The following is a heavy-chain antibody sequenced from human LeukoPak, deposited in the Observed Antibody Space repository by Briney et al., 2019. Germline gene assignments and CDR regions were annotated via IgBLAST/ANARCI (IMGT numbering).Heavy chain of an antibody. V-gene: IGHV3-11*04. CDR1: GFTFSNYY. CDR2: ISSSGSPI. Sequence: GGSLRLSCAASGFTFSNYYMNWVPQAPGKGLEWVSYISSSGSPIYYADSVKGRFTISRDNAENSLYLQMNSLRVEDTAVYYCARASTTWYTPDYWGQGTLVTVSS. CDR3: ARASTTWYTPDY. D-gene: IGHD6-13*01. J-gene: IGHJ4*02.